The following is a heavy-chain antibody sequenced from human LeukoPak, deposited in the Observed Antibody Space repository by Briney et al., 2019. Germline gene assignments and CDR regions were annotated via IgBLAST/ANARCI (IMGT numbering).Heavy chain of an antibody. D-gene: IGHD3-3*01. CDR3: ARDLESNYDFWSGYEPSGFDI. J-gene: IGHJ3*02. Sequence: GGSLRLSCAASGFTFSSYWMHWVRQAPGKGLVWVSRINDDESVTNYADSVKGRFTISRDNAKNTLYLQMNSLRAEDTAVYYCARDLESNYDFWSGYEPSGFDIWGQGTMVTVSS. CDR1: GFTFSSYW. V-gene: IGHV3-74*01. CDR2: INDDESVT.